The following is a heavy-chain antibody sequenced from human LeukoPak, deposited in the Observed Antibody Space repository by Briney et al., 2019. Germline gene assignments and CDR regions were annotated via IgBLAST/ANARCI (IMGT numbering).Heavy chain of an antibody. CDR3: ARAGPPIYCSGGSCYSGGYYYYYYMDV. Sequence: SVKVSCKASGYTFTSYGISWVRQAPGQGLEWMGGIIPIFGTANYAQRFQGRVTITADKSTSTAYMELRSLRSDDTAVYYCARAGPPIYCSGGSCYSGGYYYYYYMDVWGKGTTVTISS. CDR1: GYTFTSYG. D-gene: IGHD2-15*01. V-gene: IGHV1-69*06. CDR2: IIPIFGTA. J-gene: IGHJ6*03.